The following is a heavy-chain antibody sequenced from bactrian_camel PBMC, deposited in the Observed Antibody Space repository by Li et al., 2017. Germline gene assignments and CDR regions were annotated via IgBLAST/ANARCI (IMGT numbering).Heavy chain of an antibody. Sequence: QLVESGGGSVQPGGSLRLSCVASGYTVRSGCMGVFRQTPGKEREVVAATGPSNTWYGDFVKGRFTISQDSARNTVYLQMNNLQPEDTATYYCAEGRGSRGEHCYSLNYWGQGTQVTVS. D-gene: IGHD6*01. J-gene: IGHJ4*01. CDR3: AEGRGSRGEHCYSLNY. V-gene: IGHV3S53*01. CDR2: TGPSNT. CDR1: GYTVRSGC.